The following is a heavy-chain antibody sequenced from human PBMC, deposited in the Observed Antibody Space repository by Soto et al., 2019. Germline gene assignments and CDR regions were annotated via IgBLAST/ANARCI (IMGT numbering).Heavy chain of an antibody. J-gene: IGHJ3*01. CDR3: ARGGYDIWSGFADAFDV. CDR1: EFTLSSYS. D-gene: IGHD3-3*01. CDR2: MSSSSNYI. Sequence: LRLSCAASEFTLSSYSMNWVRQAPGKGLEWVSFMSSSSNYIYYTDSVKGRFTISRDSARNSLYLQMNSLRVEDTAVYYCARGGYDIWSGFADAFDVWGQGTVVTVSS. V-gene: IGHV3-21*01.